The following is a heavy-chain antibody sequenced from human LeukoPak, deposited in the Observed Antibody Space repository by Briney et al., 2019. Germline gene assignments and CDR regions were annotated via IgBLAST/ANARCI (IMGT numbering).Heavy chain of an antibody. CDR2: TYYRSKWFN. CDR3: ARGRYCSGGSCYYGLDV. Sequence: SQTLSLTCAISGDSVSSNSAAWNWIRQSPSRGLEWLGRTYYRSKWFNDYAVSVKSRMTIRPDTSKNQFSLQLNSVTPDDTAVYYCARGRYCSGGSCYYGLDVWGQGTTVTVSS. V-gene: IGHV6-1*01. D-gene: IGHD2-15*01. CDR1: GDSVSSNSAA. J-gene: IGHJ6*02.